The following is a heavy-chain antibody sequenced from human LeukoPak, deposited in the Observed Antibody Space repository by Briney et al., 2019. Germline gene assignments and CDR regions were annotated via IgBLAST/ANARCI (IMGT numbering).Heavy chain of an antibody. J-gene: IGHJ4*02. D-gene: IGHD2-15*01. V-gene: IGHV3-30*04. Sequence: GESLRLSCAASGYTFISYDIHWGRRAPAKGLEWVAVISFHGTDSFYADSVKGRVTISRDNSKNQLYLQMNSLSAEDTAVYYCAKERSGCAEVLLPIDYSGQGTLVSVS. CDR2: ISFHGTDS. CDR1: GYTFISYD. CDR3: AKERSGCAEVLLPIDY.